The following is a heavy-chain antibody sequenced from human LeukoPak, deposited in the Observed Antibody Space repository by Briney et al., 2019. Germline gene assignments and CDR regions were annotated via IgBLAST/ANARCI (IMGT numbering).Heavy chain of an antibody. CDR2: IWYDGSNK. D-gene: IGHD4-17*01. V-gene: IGHV3-33*08. Sequence: PGGSLRLSCAASGFTFSIYWMSWVRQAPGKGLEWVAVIWYDGSNKYYADSVKGRFTISRDNSKNTLYLQMNSLRAEDTAVYYCARGGFYGDYPIDYWGQGTLVTVSS. J-gene: IGHJ4*02. CDR1: GFTFSIYW. CDR3: ARGGFYGDYPIDY.